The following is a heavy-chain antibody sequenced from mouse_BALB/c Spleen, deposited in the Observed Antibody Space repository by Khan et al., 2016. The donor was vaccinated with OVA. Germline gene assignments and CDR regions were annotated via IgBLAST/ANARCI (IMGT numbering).Heavy chain of an antibody. J-gene: IGHJ2*01. D-gene: IGHD1-1*01. CDR2: INPHIGET. CDR3: ARIYDSDFDY. V-gene: IGHV1-20*02. CDR1: GYSFTGYF. Sequence: VQVKQSGPELVKPGASVKISCKASGYSFTGYFMNWVMQSHGKSLEWIGRINPHIGETFYNPKFKGKATLTADESSSTSHMALRSMASEDSAVYYGARIYDSDFDYWGQGTTLTVSS.